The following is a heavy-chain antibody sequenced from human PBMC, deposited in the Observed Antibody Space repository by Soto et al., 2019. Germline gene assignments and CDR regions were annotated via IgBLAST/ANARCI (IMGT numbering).Heavy chain of an antibody. CDR1: GLTFTSSS. Sequence: QVQLVQSGGGVVQAGNSLRLSCTASGLTFTSSSFHWVRQAPGKRLEWVAVISENGDRQYSTESVRGRFLISRDSSKNTVYLQMNSLRPEDTGVYFCARRLATTVSALGYWGQGALVTVSS. J-gene: IGHJ4*02. V-gene: IGHV3-30-3*01. D-gene: IGHD4-17*01. CDR2: ISENGDRQ. CDR3: ARRLATTVSALGY.